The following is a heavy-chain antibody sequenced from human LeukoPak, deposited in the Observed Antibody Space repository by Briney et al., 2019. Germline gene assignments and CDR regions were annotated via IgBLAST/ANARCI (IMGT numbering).Heavy chain of an antibody. D-gene: IGHD1-1*01. V-gene: IGHV3-23*01. Sequence: GGSLRLSCAASGFSFDNYAMSWVRQAPGKGLEWVSTISNSGDATYYADSVKGRFTISRDNSKNTLYLQMNSLRAEDTAVYYCARAPPYKKYFDYWGQGTLVTVSS. CDR2: ISNSGDAT. CDR3: ARAPPYKKYFDY. J-gene: IGHJ4*02. CDR1: GFSFDNYA.